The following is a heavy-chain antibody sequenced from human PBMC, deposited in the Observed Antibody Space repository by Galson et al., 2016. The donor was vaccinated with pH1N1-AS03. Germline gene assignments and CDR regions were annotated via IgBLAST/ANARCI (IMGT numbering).Heavy chain of an antibody. Sequence: SLRLSCAASGFSFSSYGMHWARQAPGKGLEWVASIPYDGNNKYYSDSVKGRFTISRDNSKNTVYLQMNSLRAEDTAVYYCAKDHSNIYGMDVWGQGTTVTVSS. CDR1: GFSFSSYG. J-gene: IGHJ6*02. CDR3: AKDHSNIYGMDV. CDR2: IPYDGNNK. D-gene: IGHD4-11*01. V-gene: IGHV3-30*02.